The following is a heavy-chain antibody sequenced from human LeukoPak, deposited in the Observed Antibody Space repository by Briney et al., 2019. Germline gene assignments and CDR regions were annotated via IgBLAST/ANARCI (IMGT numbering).Heavy chain of an antibody. CDR2: VFYSGST. CDR1: GVSIDRSDYY. Sequence: KPSETLSLTCTVSGVSIDRSDYYWVWIRQPPGKGLEWIGCVFYSGSTYYKPSLKSRATIFVDTSKNRFSLKPTSVTAADTAVYYCAREGLITVVRGVNFGYWGQGTLVSVSS. V-gene: IGHV4-39*02. J-gene: IGHJ4*02. CDR3: AREGLITVVRGVNFGY. D-gene: IGHD3-10*01.